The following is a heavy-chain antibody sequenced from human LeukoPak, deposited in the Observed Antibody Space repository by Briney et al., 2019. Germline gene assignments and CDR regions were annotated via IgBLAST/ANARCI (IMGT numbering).Heavy chain of an antibody. D-gene: IGHD6-19*01. CDR2: IYYSGST. Sequence: SETLSLTCTVSGGSISSYYWSWIRQPPGKGLEWIGYIYYSGSTNYNPSLKSRVTISVDTSKNQFSLKLSSVTAADTAVYYCARVESSGWYILFDYWGQGTLVTVSS. J-gene: IGHJ4*02. CDR1: GGSISSYY. V-gene: IGHV4-59*01. CDR3: ARVESSGWYILFDY.